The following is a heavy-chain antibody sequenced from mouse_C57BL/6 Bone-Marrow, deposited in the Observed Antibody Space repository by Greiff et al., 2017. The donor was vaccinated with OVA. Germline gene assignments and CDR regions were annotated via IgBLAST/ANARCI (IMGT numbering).Heavy chain of an antibody. D-gene: IGHD1-1*01. CDR2: ISNGGGST. CDR3: ARQGAYYGSSHWYFDV. J-gene: IGHJ1*03. CDR1: GFTFSDYY. V-gene: IGHV5-12*01. Sequence: EVQRVESGGGLVQPGGSLKLSCAASGFTFSDYYMYWVRQTPEKRLEWVAYISNGGGSTYYPDTVKGRFTISRDNAKNTLYLQMSRLKSEDTAMYYCARQGAYYGSSHWYFDVWGTGTTVTVSS.